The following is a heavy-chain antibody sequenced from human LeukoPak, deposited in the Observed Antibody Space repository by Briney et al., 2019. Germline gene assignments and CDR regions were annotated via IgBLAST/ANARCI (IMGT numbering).Heavy chain of an antibody. D-gene: IGHD3-10*01. J-gene: IGHJ4*02. CDR1: GYTFTSYD. CDR3: ARDRLSLGRRFGELGY. V-gene: IGHV1-8*01. CDR2: MNPNSGNT. Sequence: ASVKVSCKASGYTFTSYDINWVRQATGQGLEWMGWMNPNSGNTGYAQKFQGRVTMTRNTSISTAYMELSSLRSEDTAVYYCARDRLSLGRRFGELGYWGQGTLVTVSS.